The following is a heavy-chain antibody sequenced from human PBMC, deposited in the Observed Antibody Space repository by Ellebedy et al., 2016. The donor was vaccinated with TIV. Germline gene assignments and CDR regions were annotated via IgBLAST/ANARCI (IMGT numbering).Heavy chain of an antibody. V-gene: IGHV3-9*01. Sequence: GGSLRLSXAASGFTFDDYAMHWVRQAPGKGLEWVSGISWNSGNMVYADSVKGRFTISRDNAKNSLYLQMSSLRREDTALYYCTRDRDSDTSGYFFPLLDYWGQGTLVTVSS. CDR1: GFTFDDYA. CDR2: ISWNSGNM. D-gene: IGHD3-22*01. J-gene: IGHJ4*02. CDR3: TRDRDSDTSGYFFPLLDY.